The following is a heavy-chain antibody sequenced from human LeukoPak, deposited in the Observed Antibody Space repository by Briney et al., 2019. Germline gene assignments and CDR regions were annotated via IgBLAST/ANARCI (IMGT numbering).Heavy chain of an antibody. CDR3: ARDSSGYRDYYYYMDV. CDR1: GGSISSYY. D-gene: IGHD3-22*01. CDR2: IYYSGST. Sequence: SETLSLTRTVSGGSISSYYWSWIRQPPGKGLEWVGYIYYSGSTNYNPSLKSRVTISVDTSKNQFSQKLSSVTAADTAVYYCARDSSGYRDYYYYMDVWGKGTTVTISS. V-gene: IGHV4-59*12. J-gene: IGHJ6*03.